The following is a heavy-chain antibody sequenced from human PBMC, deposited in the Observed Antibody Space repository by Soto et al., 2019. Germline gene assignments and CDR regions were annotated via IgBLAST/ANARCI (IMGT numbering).Heavy chain of an antibody. J-gene: IGHJ4*02. V-gene: IGHV3-30*03. Sequence: QVQLVESGGGVVQPGRSLRLSCAASGFTFSSYGMHWVRQAPGKGLEWVAVISYDGSNKYYADSVKGRFTISRDNSKNTLYLQMNSLRAEDTAVYYCARAQRWGIMSTSVDYWGQGTLVTVSS. CDR2: ISYDGSNK. CDR1: GFTFSSYG. D-gene: IGHD3-16*01. CDR3: ARAQRWGIMSTSVDY.